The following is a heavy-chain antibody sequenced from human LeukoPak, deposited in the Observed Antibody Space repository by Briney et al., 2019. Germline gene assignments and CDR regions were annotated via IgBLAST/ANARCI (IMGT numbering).Heavy chain of an antibody. CDR1: GYTFTSYA. CDR3: ARDLEREQWLVPSKPDY. J-gene: IGHJ4*02. CDR2: INTNTGNP. D-gene: IGHD6-19*01. V-gene: IGHV7-4-1*04. Sequence: ASVKVSCKASGYTFTSYAMNWVRQAPGQGLEWMGWINTNTGNPTYAQGFTGRFVFSLDTSVSMAYLQISSLKAEDTAVYYCARDLEREQWLVPSKPDYWGQGTLVTVSS.